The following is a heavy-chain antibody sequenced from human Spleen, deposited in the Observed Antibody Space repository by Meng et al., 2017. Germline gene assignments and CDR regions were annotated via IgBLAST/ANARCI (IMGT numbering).Heavy chain of an antibody. CDR2: ISGSGGST. CDR3: ARDRRYWSGGSCYSGIYDWFDP. D-gene: IGHD2-15*01. V-gene: IGHV3-23*01. CDR1: GFTFSSYA. Sequence: GGSLRLSCAASGFTFSSYAMSWVRQAPGKGLEWVSAISGSGGSTYYADSVKGRFTISRDNSKNTLYLQMNSLRAEDTAVYYCARDRRYWSGGSCYSGIYDWFDPWGQGTLVTVSS. J-gene: IGHJ5*02.